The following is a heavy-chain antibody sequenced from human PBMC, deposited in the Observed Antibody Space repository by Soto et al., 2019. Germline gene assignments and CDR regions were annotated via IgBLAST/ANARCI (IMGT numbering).Heavy chain of an antibody. CDR2: IWYDGSKK. CDR1: GFTFSSYG. Sequence: QVLLVESGGGVVQPGRSLSLSCEASGFTFSSYGMHWVRQAPGKGLEWVAIIWYDGSKKFYADSVKGRFTISRDDSKNTVYLQMDSLRAEDTAVYYCARDSSAYEWNISGWFPAGFYPWGQGTLVTVSS. D-gene: IGHD6-19*01. V-gene: IGHV3-33*01. CDR3: ARDSSAYEWNISGWFPAGFYP. J-gene: IGHJ5*02.